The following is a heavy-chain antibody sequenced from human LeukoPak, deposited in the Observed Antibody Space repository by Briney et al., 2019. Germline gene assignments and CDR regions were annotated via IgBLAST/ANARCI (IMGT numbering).Heavy chain of an antibody. D-gene: IGHD3-16*01. CDR1: GFTFSSYW. Sequence: GGSLRLSCAASGFTFSSYWMHWVRQAPGKGLVRVSRINSDGSSTSYADSVKGRFTISRDNAKNTLYLQMNSLRAEDTAVYYCARAGGVSSPRTWFDPWGQGTLVTVSS. CDR2: INSDGSST. J-gene: IGHJ5*02. V-gene: IGHV3-74*01. CDR3: ARAGGVSSPRTWFDP.